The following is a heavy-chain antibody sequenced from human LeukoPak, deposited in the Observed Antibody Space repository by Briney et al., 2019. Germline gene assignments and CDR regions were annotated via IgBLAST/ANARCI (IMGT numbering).Heavy chain of an antibody. J-gene: IGHJ4*02. CDR1: GFTFSSYW. D-gene: IGHD6-19*01. CDR3: AKTIAVAGEGWYFDY. Sequence: TGGSLRLSCVASGFTFSSYWMHWVRQAPGEGLVWVSRINSDGSTTTYADSVKGRFTISRDNAKNTLYLQMNSLRVEDTAVYYCAKTIAVAGEGWYFDYWGQGILVTVSS. CDR2: INSDGSTT. V-gene: IGHV3-74*01.